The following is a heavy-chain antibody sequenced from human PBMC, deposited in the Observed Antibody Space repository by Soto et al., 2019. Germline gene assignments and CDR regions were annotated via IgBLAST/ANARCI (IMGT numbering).Heavy chain of an antibody. D-gene: IGHD3-16*01. CDR3: TRVDYVWGSYPNNWFDP. V-gene: IGHV3-49*03. CDR2: IRSKAYGGTT. J-gene: IGHJ5*02. Sequence: GGSLRLSCTASGFTFGDYAMIWFRQAPGKGLEWVGFIRSKAYGGTTEYAASVKGRFTISRDDSKSIAYLQMNSLKTEDTAVYYCTRVDYVWGSYPNNWFDPWGQGTLVSVSS. CDR1: GFTFGDYA.